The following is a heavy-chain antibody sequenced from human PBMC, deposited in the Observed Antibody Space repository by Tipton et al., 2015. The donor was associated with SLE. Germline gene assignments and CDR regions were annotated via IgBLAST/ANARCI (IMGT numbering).Heavy chain of an antibody. Sequence: GSLRLSCAASGFTFRNYWMSWVRQAPGKGLEWVANIEQDGSERYYVDSVKGRFTISRDNAKNSLYLQMNSLRAEDTAVYYCAREVSRYGGNSAILDYWGQGTLVTVSS. CDR1: GFTFRNYW. CDR2: IEQDGSER. CDR3: AREVSRYGGNSAILDY. V-gene: IGHV3-7*01. D-gene: IGHD4-23*01. J-gene: IGHJ4*02.